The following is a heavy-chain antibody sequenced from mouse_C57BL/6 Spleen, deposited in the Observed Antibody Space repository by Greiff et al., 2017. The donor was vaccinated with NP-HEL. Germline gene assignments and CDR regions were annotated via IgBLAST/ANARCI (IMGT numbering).Heavy chain of an antibody. V-gene: IGHV1-26*01. CDR2: INPNNGGT. CDR1: GYTFTDYY. D-gene: IGHD1-1*01. J-gene: IGHJ2*01. CDR3: ARGDGRSLWYFDY. Sequence: EVQLQQSGPELVKPGASVKISCKASGYTFTDYYMNWVKQSHGKSLEWIGDINPNNGGTSYNQKFKGKATLTVDKSSSTAYMELRSLTSEDSAVYYCARGDGRSLWYFDYWGQGTTLTVSS.